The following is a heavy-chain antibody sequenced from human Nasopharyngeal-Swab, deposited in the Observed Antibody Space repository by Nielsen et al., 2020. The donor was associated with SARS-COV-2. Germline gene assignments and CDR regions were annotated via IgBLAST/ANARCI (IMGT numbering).Heavy chain of an antibody. V-gene: IGHV4-59*01. D-gene: IGHD4-11*01. CDR1: GGSINSNY. Sequence: GSLRLSCTVSGGSINSNYWTWIRQSPGKGLEWIGYIYYTGSTNSNPSLKTRVSISVDTSRNQFSLRLSSVTAADTAVYYCARSVSDYTNNDRFDYFDPWGQGSLVTASS. J-gene: IGHJ5*02. CDR3: ARSVSDYTNNDRFDYFDP. CDR2: IYYTGST.